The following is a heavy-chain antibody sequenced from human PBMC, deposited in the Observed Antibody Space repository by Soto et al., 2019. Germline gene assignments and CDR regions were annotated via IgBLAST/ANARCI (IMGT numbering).Heavy chain of an antibody. D-gene: IGHD6-19*01. J-gene: IGHJ6*02. CDR3: ARPGASSGSVSLDV. Sequence: SETLSLTCTVSGGSISSSSYYWCWIRQPPGKGLEWIGSIYYSGSTYYNPSLKSRVTISVDTSKNQFSLKLSSVTAADTAVYYCARPGASSGSVSLDVWGQGTTVTVSS. CDR1: GGSISSSSYY. V-gene: IGHV4-39*01. CDR2: IYYSGST.